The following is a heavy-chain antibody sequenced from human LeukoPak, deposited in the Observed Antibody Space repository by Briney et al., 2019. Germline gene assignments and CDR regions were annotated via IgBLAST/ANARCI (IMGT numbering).Heavy chain of an antibody. D-gene: IGHD6-13*01. CDR1: GFTFSSYA. V-gene: IGHV3-23*01. Sequence: GGSLRLSCAASGFTFSSYAMSWVRQAPGKGLEWVSAISGSGGSTYYADSVKGRFTISRDNSKNTLYLQTNSLRAEDTAVYYCARYTIAAEYYFDYWGQGTLVTVSS. J-gene: IGHJ4*02. CDR2: ISGSGGST. CDR3: ARYTIAAEYYFDY.